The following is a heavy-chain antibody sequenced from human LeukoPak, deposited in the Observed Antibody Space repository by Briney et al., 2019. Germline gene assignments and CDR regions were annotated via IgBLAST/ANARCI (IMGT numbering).Heavy chain of an antibody. V-gene: IGHV3-53*01. J-gene: IGHJ3*01. D-gene: IGHD3-16*01. CDR3: AREDNGGATDDGFDV. Sequence: GGSLRLSCAARGFAVSNKFMYWVRQAPGKGLEWVSVIRVGDVTHYADSVKGRFTTSRDTSKNTVYLQMESLRVEDTAVYYCAREDNGGATDDGFDVWGHGTVVIVSS. CDR1: GFAVSNKF. CDR2: IRVGDVT.